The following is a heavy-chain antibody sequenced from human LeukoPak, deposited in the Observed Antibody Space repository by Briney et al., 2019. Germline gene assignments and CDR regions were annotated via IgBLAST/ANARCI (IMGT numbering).Heavy chain of an antibody. J-gene: IGHJ4*02. V-gene: IGHV3-64*04. Sequence: GGSLRLSCAASGFSCSNYAMHWVRQAPGKGPEYVSAINSNGGSTYYADSVKGRFTISRDNSDNTLYLQMNSLRAEDTAIYYCAKPHIRMSTVCFFDSWGQGTRVTVSS. CDR2: INSNGGST. CDR1: GFSCSNYA. CDR3: AKPHIRMSTVCFFDS. D-gene: IGHD5/OR15-5a*01.